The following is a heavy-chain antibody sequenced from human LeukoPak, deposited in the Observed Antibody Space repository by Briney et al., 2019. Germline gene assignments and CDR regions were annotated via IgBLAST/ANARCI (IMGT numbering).Heavy chain of an antibody. CDR2: ITTGSSYI. J-gene: IGHJ6*03. V-gene: IGHV3-21*06. Sequence: PGGSLTLSCSASGFSFTSYAMNWVRQAPGKGLGWASSITTGSSYISYADSVRGRFSVSRDNAKNSLYLEMNRLRAEDTAVYYCAREEATTARSYYYYYMDVWGKGTTVTVSS. D-gene: IGHD1-1*01. CDR3: AREEATTARSYYYYYMDV. CDR1: GFSFTSYA.